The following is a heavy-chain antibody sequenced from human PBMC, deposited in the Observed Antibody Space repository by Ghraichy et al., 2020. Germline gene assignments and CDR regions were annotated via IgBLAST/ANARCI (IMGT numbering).Heavy chain of an antibody. J-gene: IGHJ4*02. CDR2: INSDGSST. V-gene: IGHV3-74*01. CDR1: GFTFSSYW. CDR3: ARGIAAAGTNY. D-gene: IGHD6-13*01. Sequence: GESLNISCAASGFTFSSYWMHWVRQAPGKGLVWVSRINSDGSSTSYADSVKGRFTISRDNAKNTLYLQMNSLRAEDTAVYYCARGIAAAGTNYWGQGTLVTVSS.